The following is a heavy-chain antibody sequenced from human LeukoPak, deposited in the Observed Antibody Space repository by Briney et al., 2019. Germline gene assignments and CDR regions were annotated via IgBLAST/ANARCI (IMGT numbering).Heavy chain of an antibody. J-gene: IGHJ3*02. D-gene: IGHD4-17*01. CDR1: GFTFSNYT. CDR3: ARDRLYGAPDAFDI. V-gene: IGHV3-21*01. Sequence: GGPLRLSCAASGFTFSNYTMNWVRQAPGKGLEWVSSISSTSSYIYYADSVKGRFTISRDNAKNSLYLQMNSLRAEDTTVYYCARDRLYGAPDAFDIWGRGTMVTVSS. CDR2: ISSTSSYI.